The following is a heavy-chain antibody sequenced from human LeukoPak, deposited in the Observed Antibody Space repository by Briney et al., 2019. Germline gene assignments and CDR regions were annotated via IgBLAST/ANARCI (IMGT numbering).Heavy chain of an antibody. V-gene: IGHV5-10-1*01. J-gene: IGHJ6*02. CDR2: IDPSDSYT. Sequence: GESLKISCKGSGYSFTSYWISWVRQMPGKGLEWMGRIDPSDSYTNYSPSFQGHVTISADKSISTAYLQWSSLKASDTAVYYCARRSYYYGSGDYYYGMDVWGQGTTVTVSS. CDR1: GYSFTSYW. D-gene: IGHD3-10*01. CDR3: ARRSYYYGSGDYYYGMDV.